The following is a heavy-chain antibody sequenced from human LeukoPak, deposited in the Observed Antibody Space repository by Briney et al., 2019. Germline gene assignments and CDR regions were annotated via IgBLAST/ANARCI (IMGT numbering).Heavy chain of an antibody. D-gene: IGHD6-19*01. CDR2: IRYDGSNK. V-gene: IGHV3-30*02. J-gene: IGHJ4*02. CDR3: AKVRGEQWLGHFDY. CDR1: GFTFSSYG. Sequence: GGSLRLSCAASGFTFSSYGMHWVRQAPGKGLEWVAFIRYDGSNKYYADSVKGRFTISRDNSKNTLYLRMNSLRAEDTAVYYCAKVRGEQWLGHFDYWGQGTLVTVSS.